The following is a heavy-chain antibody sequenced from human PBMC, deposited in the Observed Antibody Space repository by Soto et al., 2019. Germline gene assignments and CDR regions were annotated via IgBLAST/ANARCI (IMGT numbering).Heavy chain of an antibody. CDR3: ASLVPPETYYYDSSGPSYGMDV. V-gene: IGHV1-46*01. CDR2: INPSGGST. CDR1: GYTFTSYY. Sequence: ASVKVSCKASGYTFTSYYMHWVRQAPGQGLEWMGIINPSGGSTSYAQKFQGRVTMTRDTSTSTVYMELSSLRSEDTAAYYCASLVPPETYYYDSSGPSYGMDVCGQGTTVTVSS. D-gene: IGHD3-22*01. J-gene: IGHJ6*02.